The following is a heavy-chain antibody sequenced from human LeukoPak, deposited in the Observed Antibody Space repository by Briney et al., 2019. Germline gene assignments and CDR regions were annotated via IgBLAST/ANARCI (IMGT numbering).Heavy chain of an antibody. J-gene: IGHJ4*02. CDR2: ISAYNANT. D-gene: IGHD1-26*01. CDR3: ARGSGGATIFDY. Sequence: ASVKVSCKASGYTFTSYGIGWVRQAPGQGLEWMGWISAYNANTNYAQNLQGRVTMTTDTSTSTAYMELRSLRSDDTAVYYCARGSGGATIFDYWGQGTLVTVSS. V-gene: IGHV1-18*01. CDR1: GYTFTSYG.